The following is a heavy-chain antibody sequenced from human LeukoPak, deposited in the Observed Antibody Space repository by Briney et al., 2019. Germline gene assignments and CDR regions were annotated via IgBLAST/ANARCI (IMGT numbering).Heavy chain of an antibody. J-gene: IGHJ2*01. V-gene: IGHV3-9*01. CDR2: INWKTGNG. CDR1: GFNFDDYA. Sequence: GGSLRVSCAVSGFNFDDYAMHWVRQAPGWGLEWVSGINWKTGNGIYADSVKGRFTISRDNAKNSLYLQMSSLRAEDTALYYCTRRAARWQFDLWGRGTLLTVSS. CDR3: TRRAARWQFDL. D-gene: IGHD5-24*01.